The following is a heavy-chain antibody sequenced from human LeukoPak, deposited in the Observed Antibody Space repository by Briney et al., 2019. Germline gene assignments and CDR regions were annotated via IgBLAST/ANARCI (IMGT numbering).Heavy chain of an antibody. J-gene: IGHJ5*02. CDR2: MNPNSGNT. V-gene: IGHV1-8*01. CDR1: GYTFTSYD. CDR3: ARASSSWLDP. Sequence: ASVKVSCKASGYTFTSYDINWVRQATGQGLEWMGWMNPNSGNTGYAQNFQGRVTMTRNTSISTAYMELSSLRSEDTAVYYCARASSSWLDPWGQGTLVTVSS.